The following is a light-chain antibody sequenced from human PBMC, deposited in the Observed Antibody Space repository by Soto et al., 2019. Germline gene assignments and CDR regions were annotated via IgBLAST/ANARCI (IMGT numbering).Light chain of an antibody. CDR1: SSDVGDYNY. CDR3: SSYAGSNNFVV. Sequence: QSALTQPPSASGSPGQSVTISCTGTSSDVGDYNYVSWYQHHPSKAPKLMIYEVSKRPSGVPDRFSGSKSGNTASLTVSGLQADDEADYYCSSYAGSNNFVVFGGGTKLTVL. CDR2: EVS. J-gene: IGLJ2*01. V-gene: IGLV2-8*01.